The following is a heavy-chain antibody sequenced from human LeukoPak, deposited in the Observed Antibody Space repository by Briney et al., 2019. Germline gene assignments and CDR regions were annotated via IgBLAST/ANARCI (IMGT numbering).Heavy chain of an antibody. J-gene: IGHJ4*02. D-gene: IGHD3-3*01. CDR1: GGSISSSSYY. V-gene: IGHV4-39*01. Sequence: SETLSLTCTVSGGSISSSSYYWGWIRQPPGKGLEWIGSIYYSGSTYYNPSLKSRVTISVDTPKNQFSLKLSSVTAADTAVYYCARLLYDFWSGYYLFDYWGQGTLVTVSS. CDR3: ARLLYDFWSGYYLFDY. CDR2: IYYSGST.